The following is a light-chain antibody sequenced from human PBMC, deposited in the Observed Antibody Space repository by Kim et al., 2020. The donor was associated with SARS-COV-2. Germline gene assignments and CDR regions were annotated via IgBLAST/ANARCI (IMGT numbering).Light chain of an antibody. CDR3: QTWGTGIRV. V-gene: IGLV4-69*01. CDR2: LNSDGSH. CDR1: SGHSSYV. Sequence: ASAKLTCTLSSGHSSYVIAWHQQQPEKGPRYLMRLNSDGSHSKGDGVPDRFSGSSSGAERYLTISSLQSEDEADYYCQTWGTGIRVFGGGTKLTVL. J-gene: IGLJ3*02.